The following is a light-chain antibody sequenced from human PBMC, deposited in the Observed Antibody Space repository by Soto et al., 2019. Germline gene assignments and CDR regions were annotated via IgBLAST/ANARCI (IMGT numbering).Light chain of an antibody. CDR1: SSVVGGYNY. V-gene: IGLV2-14*01. CDR3: SSYTSSSTLV. J-gene: IGLJ1*01. CDR2: DVS. Sequence: QCVLTQPSPLAGCPGQSPTFSCAGTSSVVGGYNYVSWYQQHPGKAPKLMIYDVSNRPSGVSNRFSGSKSGNTASLTISGLQAEDEADYYCSSYTSSSTLVFGTGTKVTVL.